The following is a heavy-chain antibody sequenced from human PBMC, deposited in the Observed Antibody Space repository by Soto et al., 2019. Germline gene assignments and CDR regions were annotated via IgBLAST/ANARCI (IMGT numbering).Heavy chain of an antibody. D-gene: IGHD3-3*01. CDR1: GFTFSSYS. J-gene: IGHJ6*02. CDR2: ISSSSSNK. V-gene: IGHV3-48*01. Sequence: GGSLRLSCAASGFTFSSYSMNWVRQAPGKGLEWVSYISSSSSNKYYADSVKGRFTISRDNSKNTLYLQMNSLRAEDTAAYYCAKDLSAIFGVVTAINYYYGMDVWGQGTTVTVSS. CDR3: AKDLSAIFGVVTAINYYYGMDV.